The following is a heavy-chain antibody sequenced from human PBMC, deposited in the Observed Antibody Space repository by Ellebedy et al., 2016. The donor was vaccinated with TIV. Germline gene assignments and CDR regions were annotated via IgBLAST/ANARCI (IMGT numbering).Heavy chain of an antibody. Sequence: PGGSLRLSCAASGFNFNVYGVHWVRQAPGKGLEWVAFIRYDGIIKDYADSVKGRFTISRDNSKSKAYLQMNSLRAEDTAVYYCAKDSLFCSSTSCYFFDNWGQGTLVTVSS. D-gene: IGHD2-2*01. CDR3: AKDSLFCSSTSCYFFDN. V-gene: IGHV3-30*02. J-gene: IGHJ4*02. CDR1: GFNFNVYG. CDR2: IRYDGIIK.